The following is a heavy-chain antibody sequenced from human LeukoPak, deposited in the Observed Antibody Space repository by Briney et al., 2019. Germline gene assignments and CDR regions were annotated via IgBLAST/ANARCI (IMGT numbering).Heavy chain of an antibody. CDR2: ISYDGSNK. CDR3: AKAPLYDILTGSDYFDY. CDR1: GFTFSSYG. J-gene: IGHJ4*02. V-gene: IGHV3-30*18. Sequence: GRSLRLSCAASGFTFSSYGMHWVRQAPGKGLEWVAVISYDGSNKYYADSVKGRFTISRDNAKNSLYLQMNSLRAEDMALYYCAKAPLYDILTGSDYFDYWGQGTLVTVSS. D-gene: IGHD3-9*01.